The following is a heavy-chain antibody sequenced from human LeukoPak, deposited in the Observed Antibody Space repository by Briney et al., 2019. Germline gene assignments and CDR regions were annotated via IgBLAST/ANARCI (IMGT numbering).Heavy chain of an antibody. Sequence: GAXVKVSRKASGYTFTSYYMHWVRQAPGQGLEWMGIINPSGGSTSYAQKFQGRVTMTRDTSTSTVYMELSSLRSEDTAVYYCARARSGPYGSGSLDAFDIWGQGTMVTVSS. J-gene: IGHJ3*02. V-gene: IGHV1-46*01. CDR3: ARARSGPYGSGSLDAFDI. D-gene: IGHD3-10*01. CDR2: INPSGGST. CDR1: GYTFTSYY.